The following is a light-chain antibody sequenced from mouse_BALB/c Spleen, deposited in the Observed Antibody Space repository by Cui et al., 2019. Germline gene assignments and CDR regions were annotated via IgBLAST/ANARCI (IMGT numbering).Light chain of an antibody. CDR3: QQWSGYPFT. V-gene: IGKV4-58*01. J-gene: IGKJ2*01. Sequence: ENVITQSPPIMAAALGQKVTMTFSASSSVGSSYLHWYQQKSGASPKPLIHRTTNLTSGVPARFRGSGSGSSYSLTISSVEAEDDATYYCQQWSGYPFTFGGGTKLEIK. CDR2: RTT. CDR1: SSVGSSY.